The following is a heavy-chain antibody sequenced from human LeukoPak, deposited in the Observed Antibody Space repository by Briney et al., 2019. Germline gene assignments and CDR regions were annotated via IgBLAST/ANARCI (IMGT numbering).Heavy chain of an antibody. CDR2: IKSKTDGGTT. J-gene: IGHJ1*01. V-gene: IGHV3-15*01. D-gene: IGHD3-22*01. Sequence: GGSLRLSCAASGFTFSNAWMSWVRQAPGKGLEWVGRIKSKTDGGTTDYAAPVKGRFTISRDDSKNTLYLQMNSLRAEDTAVYYCAKGSVYYDSSGYYPAEYFQHWGQGTLVTVSS. CDR3: AKGSVYYDSSGYYPAEYFQH. CDR1: GFTFSNAW.